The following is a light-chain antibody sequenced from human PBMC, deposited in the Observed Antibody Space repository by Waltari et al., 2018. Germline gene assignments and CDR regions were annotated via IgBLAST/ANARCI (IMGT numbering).Light chain of an antibody. CDR1: QSLLHSSGNTF. V-gene: IGKV2-28*01. J-gene: IGKJ1*01. CDR2: LVS. CDR3: MQARQTPWT. Sequence: DIVMTQSPLSLSVTPGETASISCRSSQSLLHSSGNTFLDWYLEKPGQSTQLLIYLVSNRASGVPDRFSGSGSGTDFTLKISRVEAEDVGVYFCMQARQTPWTFGQGTKVEIK.